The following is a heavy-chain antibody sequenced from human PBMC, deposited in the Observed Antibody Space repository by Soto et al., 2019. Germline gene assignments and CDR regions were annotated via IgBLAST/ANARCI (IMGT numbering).Heavy chain of an antibody. CDR3: ARDPEKYSGSDLGRDY. Sequence: EVQLVESGGGLVQPGGSLRLSCAASGFTFRNYEMNWVRQAPGKGLEWVSYISDSGRTTYYADSVKGRFTISRDNAKNSLYLQMNSLRAEDTAVYYCARDPEKYSGSDLGRDYWGQGILVTVSS. J-gene: IGHJ4*02. CDR1: GFTFRNYE. CDR2: ISDSGRTT. D-gene: IGHD5-12*01. V-gene: IGHV3-48*03.